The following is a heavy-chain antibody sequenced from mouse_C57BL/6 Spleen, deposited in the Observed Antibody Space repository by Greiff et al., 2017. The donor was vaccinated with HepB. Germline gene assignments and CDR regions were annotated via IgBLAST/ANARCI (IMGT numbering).Heavy chain of an antibody. V-gene: IGHV3-6*01. Sequence: EVKLQESGPGLVKPSQSLSLTCSVTGYSITSGYYWNWIRQFPGNKLEWMGYISYDGSNNYNPSLKNRISITRDTSKNQFLLKLNSVTTEDTATYYCARALYEYDYFDYWGQGTTLTVSS. CDR2: ISYDGSN. D-gene: IGHD2-4*01. CDR3: ARALYEYDYFDY. J-gene: IGHJ2*01. CDR1: GYSITSGYY.